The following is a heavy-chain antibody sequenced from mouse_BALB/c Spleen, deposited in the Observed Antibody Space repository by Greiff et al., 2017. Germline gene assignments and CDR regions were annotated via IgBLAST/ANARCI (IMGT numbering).Heavy chain of an antibody. CDR1: GFTFSSFG. CDR2: ISSGSSTI. D-gene: IGHD2-4*01. V-gene: IGHV5-17*02. J-gene: IGHJ2*01. Sequence: EVNVVESGGGLVQPGGSRKLSCAASGFTFSSFGMHWVRQAPEKGLEWVAYISSGSSTIYYADTVKGRFTISRDNPKNTLFLQMTSLRSEDTAMYYCARSGGLRRGFDYWGQGTTLTVSS. CDR3: ARSGGLRRGFDY.